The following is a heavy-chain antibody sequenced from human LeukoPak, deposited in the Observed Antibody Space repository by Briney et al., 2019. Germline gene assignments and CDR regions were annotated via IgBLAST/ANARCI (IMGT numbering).Heavy chain of an antibody. V-gene: IGHV3-9*01. CDR3: AKDLIAVAGPLDY. Sequence: GGSLRLSCAASGFTFDDYAMHWVRQAPGKGLEWVSGISWNSGSIGYADSVKGRFTISRDNAKNSLYLQMNSLRAEDTALYYCAKDLIAVAGPLDYRGQGTLVTVSS. CDR1: GFTFDDYA. CDR2: ISWNSGSI. J-gene: IGHJ4*02. D-gene: IGHD6-19*01.